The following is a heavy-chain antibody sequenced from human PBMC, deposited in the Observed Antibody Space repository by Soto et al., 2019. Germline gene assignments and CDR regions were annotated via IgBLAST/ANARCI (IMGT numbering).Heavy chain of an antibody. D-gene: IGHD6-19*01. Sequence: SETLSLTCAVSGYSISSSNWWGWIRQPPGKGLEWIGYIYYSGTTYYNPSLKSRVTMSVDTSKNQFSLKVSSVTAADTAVYYCARQSAVAGNWFDPWGQGTLVTVSS. CDR1: GYSISSSNW. V-gene: IGHV4-28*01. J-gene: IGHJ5*02. CDR2: IYYSGTT. CDR3: ARQSAVAGNWFDP.